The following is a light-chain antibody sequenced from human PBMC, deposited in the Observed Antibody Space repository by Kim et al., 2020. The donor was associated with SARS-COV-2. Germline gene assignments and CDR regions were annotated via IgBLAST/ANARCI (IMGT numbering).Light chain of an antibody. J-gene: IGLJ1*01. CDR1: KLGDKY. CDR2: QDS. CDR3: QAWDSSTYV. Sequence: SYELTQPPSVSVSPGQTASITCSGDKLGDKYACWYQQKPGQSPVLDIYQDSKRPSGIPERFSGSYSGNTATLTISGTQAMDEADYYCQAWDSSTYVFGTGTGVTVL. V-gene: IGLV3-1*01.